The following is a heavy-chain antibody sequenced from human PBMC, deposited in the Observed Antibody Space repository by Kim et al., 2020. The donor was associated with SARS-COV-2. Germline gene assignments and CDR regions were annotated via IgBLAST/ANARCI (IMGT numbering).Heavy chain of an antibody. J-gene: IGHJ3*02. Sequence: GWSLRLSCAATGFTFTNHWMSWVRQAPGKGLEWVAIIKYDGSDKYYVDSVKGRFTISRDNARNSLSLQMNSLRAEDTAVYSCARGSRSLGDAFDIWGQGTMVTVSS. V-gene: IGHV3-7*01. CDR2: IKYDGSDK. CDR1: GFTFTNHW. CDR3: ARGSRSLGDAFDI.